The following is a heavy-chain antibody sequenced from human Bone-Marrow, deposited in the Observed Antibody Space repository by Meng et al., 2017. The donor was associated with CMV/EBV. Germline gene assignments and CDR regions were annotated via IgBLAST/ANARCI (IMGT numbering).Heavy chain of an antibody. D-gene: IGHD2-21*02. J-gene: IGHJ3*02. CDR2: ISAYNGNT. CDR3: ARVRVTVDAFDI. CDR1: GGTFSSYA. Sequence: ASVKVSCKASGGTFSSYAISWVRQAPGQGLEWMGWISAYNGNTNYAQKLQGRVTMTTDTSTSTAYMELRSLRSDDTAVYYCARVRVTVDAFDIWGQGTMVTVSS. V-gene: IGHV1-18*01.